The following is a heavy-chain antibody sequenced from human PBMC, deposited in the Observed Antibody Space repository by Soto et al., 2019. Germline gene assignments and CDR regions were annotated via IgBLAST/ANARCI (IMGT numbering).Heavy chain of an antibody. Sequence: EVQLLESGGALVQPGGSLRLSCAASGFTFSNYAMSWVRQAPGKGLEWVSTITDSGDTTYYADSVKGRFTISRDNSKNTQYLQMNSLRAEDTAVYYCAPGADRNKVRLGWGQGTLVTVSS. CDR3: APGADRNKVRLG. D-gene: IGHD3-10*01. V-gene: IGHV3-23*01. J-gene: IGHJ4*02. CDR2: ITDSGDTT. CDR1: GFTFSNYA.